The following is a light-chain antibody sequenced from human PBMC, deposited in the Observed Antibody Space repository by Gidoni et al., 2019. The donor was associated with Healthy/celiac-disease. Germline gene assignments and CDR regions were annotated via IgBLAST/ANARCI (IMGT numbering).Light chain of an antibody. CDR1: SSDVGGYNY. V-gene: IGLV2-11*01. Sequence: SALTQPRSVSGSPGKSVTIYCTGTSSDVGGYNYVSCYQKHPGKAPKLMIYDVSKRPSGVPDRFSGSKSGNTASLTISGLQAEDEADYYCCSYAGSFWVFGGGTKLTVL. CDR2: DVS. CDR3: CSYAGSFWV. J-gene: IGLJ3*02.